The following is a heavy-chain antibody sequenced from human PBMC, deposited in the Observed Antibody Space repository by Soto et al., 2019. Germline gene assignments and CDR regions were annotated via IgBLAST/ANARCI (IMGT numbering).Heavy chain of an antibody. V-gene: IGHV4-59*01. Sequence: SETLSLTCTVSGGSINNYYWNWIRQPPGKGLEWIGSIHYSGSTNYKPSLKSRVTISVDTSKNQFSLKLNSVTAADTAVYYCATGRFSALVRGVLILAPWGQGTLVPVSP. CDR3: ATGRFSALVRGVLILAP. CDR1: GGSINNYY. J-gene: IGHJ5*02. CDR2: IHYSGST. D-gene: IGHD3-10*01.